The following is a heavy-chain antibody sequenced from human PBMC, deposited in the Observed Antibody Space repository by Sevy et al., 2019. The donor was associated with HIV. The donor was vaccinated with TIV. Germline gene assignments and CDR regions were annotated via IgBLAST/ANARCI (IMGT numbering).Heavy chain of an antibody. J-gene: IGHJ4*02. CDR1: GFTFSSYA. CDR2: ISGSGGST. Sequence: GGSLRLSCAASGFTFSSYAMSWVRQAPGKGLEWVSAISGSGGSTYYADSVKGRFTISRDNSKNTLYLKMNSLRAEDTAVYYCAKDQERDYYDSSGYLSHWGQGTLVTVSS. CDR3: AKDQERDYYDSSGYLSH. D-gene: IGHD3-22*01. V-gene: IGHV3-23*01.